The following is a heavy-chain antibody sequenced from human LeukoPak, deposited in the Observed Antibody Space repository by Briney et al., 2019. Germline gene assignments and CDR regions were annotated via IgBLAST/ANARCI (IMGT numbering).Heavy chain of an antibody. CDR2: IYYSGST. CDR1: GGSISSYY. J-gene: IGHJ5*02. D-gene: IGHD6-13*01. CDR3: ARWAVGAAAGINWFDP. Sequence: PSETLSLTCTVSGGSISSYYWSWIRQPPGKGLVWIGYIYYSGSTNYNPSLKSRVTISVDTSKNQFSLKLSSVTAADTAVYYCARWAVGAAAGINWFDPWGQGTLVTVSS. V-gene: IGHV4-59*01.